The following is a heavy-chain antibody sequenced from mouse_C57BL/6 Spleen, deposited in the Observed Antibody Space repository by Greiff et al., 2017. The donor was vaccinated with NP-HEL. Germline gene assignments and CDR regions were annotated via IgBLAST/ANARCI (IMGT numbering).Heavy chain of an antibody. CDR1: GYTFTSYW. D-gene: IGHD2-4*01. CDR2: IDPSDSYT. V-gene: IGHV1-50*01. CDR3: ARRAMITTRYAMDY. Sequence: QVQLQQSGAELVKPGASVKLSCKASGYTFTSYWMQWVKQRPGQGLEWIGEIDPSDSYTNYNQKFKGKATLTVDTSSSTAYMQLSSLTSEDSAVYYCARRAMITTRYAMDYWGQGTSVTVSS. J-gene: IGHJ4*01.